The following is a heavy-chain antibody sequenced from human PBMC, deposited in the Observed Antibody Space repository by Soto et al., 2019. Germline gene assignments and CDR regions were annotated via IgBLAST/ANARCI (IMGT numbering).Heavy chain of an antibody. V-gene: IGHV1-69*13. CDR2: IIPIFGTA. CDR3: ARSINTSGYSYGYAYYYYGMDV. CDR1: GGTFSSYA. Sequence: SVKVSCKASGGTFSSYAISWVRQAPGQGLEWMGGIIPIFGTANYAQKFQGRVTITADESTSTAYMELSSLRSEDTAVYYCARSINTSGYSYGYAYYYYGMDVWGQGTTVTVSS. J-gene: IGHJ6*02. D-gene: IGHD5-18*01.